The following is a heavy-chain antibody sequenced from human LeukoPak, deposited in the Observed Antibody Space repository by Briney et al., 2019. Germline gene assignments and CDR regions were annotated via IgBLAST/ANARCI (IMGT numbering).Heavy chain of an antibody. J-gene: IGHJ4*02. CDR3: ARGVGIAVAQYYFDY. D-gene: IGHD6-19*01. V-gene: IGHV3-7*01. CDR2: IKQDGSEK. Sequence: PGGSLRLSCAASGFTFSSYRMSWVRQAPGKGLEWVANIKQDGSEKYYVDSVKGRFTISRDNAKNSLYLQMNSLRAEDTAVYYCARGVGIAVAQYYFDYWGQGTLVTVSS. CDR1: GFTFSSYR.